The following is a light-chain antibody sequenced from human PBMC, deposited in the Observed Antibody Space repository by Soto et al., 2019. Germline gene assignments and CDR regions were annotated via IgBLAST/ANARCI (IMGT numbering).Light chain of an antibody. J-gene: IGLJ2*01. V-gene: IGLV2-14*03. Sequence: QSVLTQPASVSGSPGQSITISCTGTSSDIGGYNYVSWYQQHPGKAPKLMIYGVTNRPSGISNRFSGSKSGNTASLTISGLQAEDEAEYYCSSYTASGALDVVFGGGTKVTVL. CDR1: SSDIGGYNY. CDR2: GVT. CDR3: SSYTASGALDVV.